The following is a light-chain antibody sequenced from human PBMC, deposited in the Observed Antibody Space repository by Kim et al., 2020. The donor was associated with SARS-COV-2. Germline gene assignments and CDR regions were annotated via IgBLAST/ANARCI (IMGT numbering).Light chain of an antibody. CDR1: QGISSY. CDR2: AAS. V-gene: IGKV1-8*01. Sequence: ASTGDRVTITCRASQGISSYLAWYQQKPGKAPKLLIYAASTLQSGVPSRFSGSGSGTDFTLTMSCLQSEDFATYYCQQYYSYPRTFGQGTKVDIK. J-gene: IGKJ1*01. CDR3: QQYYSYPRT.